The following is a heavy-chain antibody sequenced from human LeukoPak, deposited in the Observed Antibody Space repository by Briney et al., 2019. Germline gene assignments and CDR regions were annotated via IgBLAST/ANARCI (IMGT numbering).Heavy chain of an antibody. CDR1: GGSFSGYY. CDR2: INHSGST. J-gene: IGHJ5*02. D-gene: IGHD5-12*01. V-gene: IGHV4-34*01. Sequence: SETLSLTCAVYGGSFSGYYWSWIRQPPGKGLEWIGEINHSGSTNYNPSLKSRVTISVDTSKNQFSLKLSSVTAADTAVYYRARVEESGYDYRGWFDPWGQGTLVTVSS. CDR3: ARVEESGYDYRGWFDP.